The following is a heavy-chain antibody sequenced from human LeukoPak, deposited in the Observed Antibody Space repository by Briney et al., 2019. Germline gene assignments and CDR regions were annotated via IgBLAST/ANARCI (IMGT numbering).Heavy chain of an antibody. J-gene: IGHJ4*02. Sequence: GASVKVSCKASGYIFTKYVVHWVRQAPGQRPEWMGWIKAGNGDTKYSQNFQDRLTITRDTSASTVYMELSSLTSEDTALYYCARDDCGDTCYPGGYWGQGTLVTVPS. CDR1: GYIFTKYV. V-gene: IGHV1-3*01. D-gene: IGHD2-21*01. CDR2: IKAGNGDT. CDR3: ARDDCGDTCYPGGY.